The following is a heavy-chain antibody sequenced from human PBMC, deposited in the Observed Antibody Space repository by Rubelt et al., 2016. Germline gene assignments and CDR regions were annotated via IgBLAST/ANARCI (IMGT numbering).Heavy chain of an antibody. V-gene: IGHV3-66*01. CDR1: GFTFSSYS. Sequence: QLVESGGGLVQPGGSLRLSCAASGFTFSSYSMDWVRQVPGKGLEWVALIYSGGGTEYTDSVKGRFTISRDNSNNMLYLQMNSLRVEDTAVYYCARGPPFDPWGQGTLVTVSS. CDR3: ARGPPFDP. J-gene: IGHJ5*02. CDR2: IYSGGGT.